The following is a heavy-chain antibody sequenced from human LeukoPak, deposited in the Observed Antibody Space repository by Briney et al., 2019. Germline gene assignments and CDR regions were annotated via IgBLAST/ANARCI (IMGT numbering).Heavy chain of an antibody. D-gene: IGHD3-3*01. J-gene: IGHJ5*02. CDR3: ARNPLEWLNWFDP. CDR2: IIPIFGTA. CDR1: GGTFSSYA. V-gene: IGHV1-69*05. Sequence: ASVKVSCKASGGTFSSYAISWVRQAPGQGLEWMGGIIPIFGTANYAQKFQGRVTITTDESTSTAYMELSSLRSEDTAVYYCARNPLEWLNWFDPWGQGTLVTVSS.